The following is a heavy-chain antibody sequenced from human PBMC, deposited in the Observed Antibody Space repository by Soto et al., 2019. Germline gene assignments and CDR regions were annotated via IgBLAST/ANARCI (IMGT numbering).Heavy chain of an antibody. Sequence: EVQLVESGGGLIQPGGSLRLSCAVSGFTVSNNYMSWVRQAPGKGLEGVSVIYSGGYTAYGDSVKGRFTISRDNPKNPLYFHMNSLGPGPPAVYYCASHPGGGGYWGQGTLVTVSS. V-gene: IGHV3-53*01. CDR2: IYSGGYT. J-gene: IGHJ4*02. CDR1: GFTVSNNY. CDR3: ASHPGGGGY. D-gene: IGHD3-10*01.